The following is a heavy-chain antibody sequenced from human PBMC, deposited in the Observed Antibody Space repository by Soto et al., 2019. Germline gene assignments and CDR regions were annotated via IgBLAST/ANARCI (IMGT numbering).Heavy chain of an antibody. CDR3: ARNINQYFMTPPATYYFDF. CDR1: GYTFTSYG. V-gene: IGHV1-18*01. CDR2: ISAYNGNT. Sequence: ASVKVSCKASGYTFTSYGISWVRQAPGQGLEWMGWISAYNGNTNYAQKLQGRVTMTTDTSTSTAYMELRSLRSDDTAVYYCARNINQYFMTPPATYYFDFWGQGTLVNVS. J-gene: IGHJ4*02. D-gene: IGHD3-16*01.